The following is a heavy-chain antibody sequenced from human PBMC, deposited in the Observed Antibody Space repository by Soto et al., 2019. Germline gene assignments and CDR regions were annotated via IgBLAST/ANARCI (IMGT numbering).Heavy chain of an antibody. J-gene: IGHJ3*02. CDR1: GGSFSGYY. D-gene: IGHD2-21*01. Sequence: SETLSLTCAVYGGSFSGYYWSWIRQPPGKGLGWIGEINHSGSTNYNPSLKSRVTISVDTSKNQFSLKLSSVTAADTAVYYCARGGLTAYDASDIWGQGTMVT. V-gene: IGHV4-34*01. CDR3: ARGGLTAYDASDI. CDR2: INHSGST.